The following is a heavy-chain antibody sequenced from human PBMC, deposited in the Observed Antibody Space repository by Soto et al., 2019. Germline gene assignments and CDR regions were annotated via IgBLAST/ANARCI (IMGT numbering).Heavy chain of an antibody. D-gene: IGHD3-3*01. CDR2: IYYSGST. CDR1: GGSISSSSYY. J-gene: IGHJ4*02. Sequence: QLQLQESGPGLVKPAETLSLTCTVSGGSISSSSYYWGWIRQPPGKGLEWIGSIYYSGSTYYNPSLKSRVTISVDTSKNQFSLKLSSVTAADTAVYYCARQKGGRFSYWGQGTLVTVSS. CDR3: ARQKGGRFSY. V-gene: IGHV4-39*01.